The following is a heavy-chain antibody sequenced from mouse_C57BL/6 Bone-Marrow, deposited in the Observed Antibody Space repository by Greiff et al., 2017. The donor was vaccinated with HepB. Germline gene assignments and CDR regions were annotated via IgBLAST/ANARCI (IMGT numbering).Heavy chain of an antibody. V-gene: IGHV5-12*01. J-gene: IGHJ4*01. CDR2: ISNGGGST. D-gene: IGHD2-5*01. Sequence: EVNVVESGGGLVQPGGSLKLSCAASGFTFSDYYMYWVRQTPEKRLEWVAYISNGGGSTYYPDTVKGRFTISRDNAKNTLYLQMSRLKSEDTAMYYCARPYYSNYGYAMDYWGQGTSVTVSS. CDR3: ARPYYSNYGYAMDY. CDR1: GFTFSDYY.